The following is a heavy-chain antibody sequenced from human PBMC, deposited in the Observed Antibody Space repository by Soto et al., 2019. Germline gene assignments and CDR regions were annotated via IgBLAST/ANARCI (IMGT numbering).Heavy chain of an antibody. Sequence: QVQLVQSGAEVKKPGSSVKVSCKASGGTFSSYTISWVRQAPGQGLEWMGRIIPILGIANYAQKFQGRVTITADKSPSTAYMELSSLRSEDTAVYYCASVRGYSGYDYNYWGQGTLVTVSS. J-gene: IGHJ4*02. CDR1: GGTFSSYT. CDR2: IIPILGIA. D-gene: IGHD5-12*01. V-gene: IGHV1-69*02. CDR3: ASVRGYSGYDYNY.